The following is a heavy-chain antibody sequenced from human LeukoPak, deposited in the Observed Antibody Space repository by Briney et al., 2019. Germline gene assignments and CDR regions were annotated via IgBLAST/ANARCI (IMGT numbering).Heavy chain of an antibody. Sequence: KPGGSLRLSCAAYGFTFSSYSMNWVRQAPGKGLEWVSFISTSSSYIYYADSVKGRFTISRDNAKNTLYLQMNSLRAEDTAVYYCARDPMWGGNYMDVWGKGTTVTVSS. CDR3: ARDPMWGGNYMDV. J-gene: IGHJ6*03. CDR2: ISTSSSYI. V-gene: IGHV3-21*01. D-gene: IGHD1-1*01. CDR1: GFTFSSYS.